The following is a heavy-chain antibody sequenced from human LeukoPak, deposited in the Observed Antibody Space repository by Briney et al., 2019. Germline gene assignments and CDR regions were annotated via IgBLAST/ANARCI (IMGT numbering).Heavy chain of an antibody. J-gene: IGHJ4*02. V-gene: IGHV4-59*01. CDR2: IYYSGST. CDR1: GGSISSYY. CDR3: ASHTYCGGDCYSDLFYFDY. Sequence: PSETLSLTCTVSGGSISSYYWSWIRQPAGKGLEWIGYIYYSGSTNYDPSLKSRVTISVDTSKNQFSLKLSSVTAADTAVYYCASHTYCGGDCYSDLFYFDYWGQGTLVTVSS. D-gene: IGHD2-21*02.